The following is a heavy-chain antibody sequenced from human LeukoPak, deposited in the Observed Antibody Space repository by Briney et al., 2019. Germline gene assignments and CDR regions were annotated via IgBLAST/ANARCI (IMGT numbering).Heavy chain of an antibody. J-gene: IGHJ6*02. Sequence: GASVKVSCKASGYTFTSYDFNWVRQATGQGLEWMGWMNPNSGNTGYAQKFQGRVTMTRNTSISTAYMELSSMRSEDTAVYYCARGRSEYYDFWSGYGPPYYYGMDVWGQGTTVTVSS. V-gene: IGHV1-8*01. CDR3: ARGRSEYYDFWSGYGPPYYYGMDV. CDR2: MNPNSGNT. D-gene: IGHD3-3*01. CDR1: GYTFTSYD.